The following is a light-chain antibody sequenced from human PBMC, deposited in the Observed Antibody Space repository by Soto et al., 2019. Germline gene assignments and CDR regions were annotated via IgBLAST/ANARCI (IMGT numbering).Light chain of an antibody. V-gene: IGLV2-8*01. CDR3: CSYAGSYTFYV. CDR1: ASDVGVYNY. CDR2: EVT. Sequence: QSVLAQPPSASGSLGQSVTISCTGTASDVGVYNYVSWYQQHPGKAPKLMIYEVTKRPSGVPDRFSGSKSGNTASLAISGLQAEDEADYYCCSYAGSYTFYVFGTGTKVTVL. J-gene: IGLJ1*01.